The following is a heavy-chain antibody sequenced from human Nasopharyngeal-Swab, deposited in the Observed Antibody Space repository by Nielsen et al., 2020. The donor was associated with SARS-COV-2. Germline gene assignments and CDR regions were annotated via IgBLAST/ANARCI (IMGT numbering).Heavy chain of an antibody. CDR2: ISGSGGST. CDR3: AKDREATYYYGSGSFDY. Sequence: GGSLRLSCAASGFTFSSYAMSWVRQAPGKGLEWVSAISGSGGSTYYAVSVKGRFTISRDNSKNTLYLQMNSLRAEDTAVYYCAKDREATYYYGSGSFDYWGQGALVTVSS. V-gene: IGHV3-23*01. CDR1: GFTFSSYA. D-gene: IGHD3-10*01. J-gene: IGHJ4*02.